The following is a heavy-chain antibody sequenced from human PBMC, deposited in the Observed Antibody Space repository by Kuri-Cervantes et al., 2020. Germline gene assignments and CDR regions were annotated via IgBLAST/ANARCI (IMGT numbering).Heavy chain of an antibody. CDR3: AGYSSSWYGLPGGMDV. V-gene: IGHV4-39*01. D-gene: IGHD6-13*01. CDR2: IYYSGST. Sequence: SESLSPACTVSSRSISSSSYYWGWIRQPPGKGLEWIGSIYYSGSTYYNPSLKSRVTISVDTSKNQFSLKLSSVTAADTAVYYCAGYSSSWYGLPGGMDVWGQGTTVTVSS. J-gene: IGHJ6*02. CDR1: SRSISSSSYY.